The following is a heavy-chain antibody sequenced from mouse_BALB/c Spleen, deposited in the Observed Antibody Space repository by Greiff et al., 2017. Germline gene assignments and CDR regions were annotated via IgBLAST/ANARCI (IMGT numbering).Heavy chain of an antibody. D-gene: IGHD1-2*01. Sequence: VQLQQPGAELVRPGASVKLSCKASGYTFTSYWINWVKQRPGQGLEWIGNIYPSDSYTNYNQKFKDKATLTVDKSSSTAYMQLSSPTSEDSAVYYCTRSGTTAWDFDYWGQGTTLTVSS. J-gene: IGHJ2*01. CDR2: IYPSDSYT. CDR3: TRSGTTAWDFDY. CDR1: GYTFTSYW. V-gene: IGHV1-69*02.